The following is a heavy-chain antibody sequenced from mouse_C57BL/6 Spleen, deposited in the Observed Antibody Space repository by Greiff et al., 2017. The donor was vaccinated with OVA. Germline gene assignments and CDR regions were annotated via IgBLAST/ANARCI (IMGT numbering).Heavy chain of an antibody. D-gene: IGHD1-1*01. Sequence: VQLQQPGAELVKPGASVKLSCKASGYTFTSYWMQWVKQRPGQGLEWIGEIDPSDSYTNYTQKFTGKATLTVDTSSSTAYMQLSSLTSEDSAVYDWAISGGSSHWYFDVWGTGTTVTVSS. CDR3: AISGGSSHWYFDV. CDR2: IDPSDSYT. V-gene: IGHV1-50*01. J-gene: IGHJ1*03. CDR1: GYTFTSYW.